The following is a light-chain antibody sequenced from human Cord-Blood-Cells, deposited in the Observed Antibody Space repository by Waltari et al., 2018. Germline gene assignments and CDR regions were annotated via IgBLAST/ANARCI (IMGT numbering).Light chain of an antibody. V-gene: IGKV1-39*01. CDR3: QQSYSTPWT. CDR1: QSISSY. Sequence: DIQMTQSPSSLSASVGDRVTITCRASQSISSYLNWYQQKPGKAPKLLIYAASSLQSGVPSRFSGSGSGTDFTLTISSLQPEDFATYYCQQSYSTPWTFGQGXKXEIK. J-gene: IGKJ1*01. CDR2: AAS.